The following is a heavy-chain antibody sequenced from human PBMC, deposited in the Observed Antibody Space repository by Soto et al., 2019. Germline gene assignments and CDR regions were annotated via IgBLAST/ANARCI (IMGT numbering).Heavy chain of an antibody. CDR1: GGSISSGGYY. J-gene: IGHJ4*02. V-gene: IGHV4-31*03. Sequence: SETLSLTCTVSGGSISSGGYYWSWIRQHPGKGLEWIGYIYYSGSTYYNPSLKSRVTISVDTSKNQFSLKLSSVTAADTAVYYCARTCSGGSCFSDWGQGTLVTVSS. CDR2: IYYSGST. D-gene: IGHD2-15*01. CDR3: ARTCSGGSCFSD.